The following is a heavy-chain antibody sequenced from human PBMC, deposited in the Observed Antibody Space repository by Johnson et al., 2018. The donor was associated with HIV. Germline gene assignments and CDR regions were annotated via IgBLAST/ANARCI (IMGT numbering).Heavy chain of an antibody. V-gene: IGHV3-11*01. CDR2: ISSSGSTI. D-gene: IGHD4-17*01. CDR1: GFTFSDYY. CDR3: AKEDRITVTRVTWVAFDI. Sequence: QVQLVESGGGLVQPGGSLRLSCAASGFTFSDYYMSWIRQAPGKGLEWVSYISSSGSTIYYADSVKGRFTISRDNSKNTLYLQMNSLRAEDTAVYYCAKEDRITVTRVTWVAFDIWGQGTMVTVSS. J-gene: IGHJ3*02.